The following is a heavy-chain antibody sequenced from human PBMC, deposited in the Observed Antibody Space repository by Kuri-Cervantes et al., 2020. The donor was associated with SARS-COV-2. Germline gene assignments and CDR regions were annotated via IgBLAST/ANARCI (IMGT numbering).Heavy chain of an antibody. V-gene: IGHV3-23*01. J-gene: IGHJ4*02. CDR1: GFAFNNYA. CDR3: AKDRVGVQDF. CDR2: VSGGGEST. D-gene: IGHD2-21*01. Sequence: GESLKISCAASGFAFNNYAMNWVRQAPGKGLEWVSTVSGGGESTSYADSVKGRFAISRDNSQNTLYLHMKSLRSEDTAMYYCAKDRVGVQDFWGQGTLVTVSS.